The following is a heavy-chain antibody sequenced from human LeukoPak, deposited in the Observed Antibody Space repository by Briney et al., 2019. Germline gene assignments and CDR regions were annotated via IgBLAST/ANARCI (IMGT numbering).Heavy chain of an antibody. D-gene: IGHD2-15*01. J-gene: IGHJ4*02. CDR1: GGSISSSSYY. Sequence: PSETLSLTCTVSGGSISSSSYYWGWIRQPPGKGLEWIGSIYYSGSTYYNPSLKSRVTISVDTSKNQFSLKLSSVTAADTAVYYCARGYCSGGSRCSGRYGPPPANYFDYWGQGTLVTVSS. CDR2: IYYSGST. CDR3: ARGYCSGGSRCSGRYGPPPANYFDY. V-gene: IGHV4-39*01.